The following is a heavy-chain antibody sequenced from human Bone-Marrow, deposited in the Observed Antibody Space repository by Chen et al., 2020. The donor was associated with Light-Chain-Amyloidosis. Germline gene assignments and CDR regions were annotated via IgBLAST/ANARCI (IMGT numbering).Heavy chain of an antibody. CDR1: GYTFPNYW. D-gene: IGHD5-12*01. CDR3: ARRRDGYNVDY. CDR2: IYPDDSDA. J-gene: IGHJ4*02. Sequence: VKKPGESLKISCKGSGYTFPNYWIGWVRQMPGKGLEWMGVIYPDDSDARYSPSFEGQVTISADKSITTAYLQWRSLKASYTAMYYCARRRDGYNVDYCGQGTLVTVSS. V-gene: IGHV5-51*01.